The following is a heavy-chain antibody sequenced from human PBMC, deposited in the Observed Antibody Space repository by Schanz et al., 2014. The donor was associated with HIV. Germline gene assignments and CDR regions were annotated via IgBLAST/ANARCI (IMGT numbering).Heavy chain of an antibody. J-gene: IGHJ6*02. Sequence: QVQLVESGGGVVQPGRSLRLSCAASGFTFNSYGMHWVRQAPGKGLEWGAVISYDGTNKKYEDSGKGRLTISRDNSKNTLYLQLKSLRPDDTAVYYCAKDRNYYDSRYRGKGNYYYYYGMDVWGQGTKVTVSS. CDR1: GFTFNSYG. V-gene: IGHV3-30*18. CDR3: AKDRNYYDSRYRGKGNYYYYYGMDV. CDR2: ISYDGTNK. D-gene: IGHD3-22*01.